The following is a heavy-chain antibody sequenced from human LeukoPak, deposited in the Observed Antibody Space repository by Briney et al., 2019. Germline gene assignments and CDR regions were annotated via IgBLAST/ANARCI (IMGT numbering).Heavy chain of an antibody. J-gene: IGHJ4*02. CDR2: IYYSGST. Sequence: PSETLSLTCTVSGGSVSSGSYYWSWIRQPPGKGLEWIGYIYYSGSTNYNPSLKSRVTISVDMSKNQFSLKLSSVTAADTAVYYCARAAFGRTTGTTFDYWGQGTLVTVSS. D-gene: IGHD1-1*01. CDR3: ARAAFGRTTGTTFDY. V-gene: IGHV4-61*01. CDR1: GGSVSSGSYY.